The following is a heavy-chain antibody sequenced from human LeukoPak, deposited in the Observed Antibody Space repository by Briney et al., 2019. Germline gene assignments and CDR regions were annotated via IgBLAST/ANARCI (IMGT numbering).Heavy chain of an antibody. CDR2: INHSGST. J-gene: IGHJ6*03. D-gene: IGHD4-23*01. V-gene: IGHV4-34*01. Sequence: SETLSLTCAVYGGSFSGYYWSWIRQPPGKGLEWIGEINHSGSTNYNPSLKSRVTISVDTSKNQFSLKLSSVTATDTAVYYCARTRGGVVTRVRNYYYYYMDVWGKGTTVTISS. CDR3: ARTRGGVVTRVRNYYYYYMDV. CDR1: GGSFSGYY.